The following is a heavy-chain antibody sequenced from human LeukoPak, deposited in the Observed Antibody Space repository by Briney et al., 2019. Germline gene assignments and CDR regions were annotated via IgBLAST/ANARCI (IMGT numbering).Heavy chain of an antibody. Sequence: PGGSLRLSCAASGFTFSSSAMSWVRQVPGKGLEWVSGISASGGSTSYADSVRGRFTISRDNSKNTLYVQMNSLRDEDTAVYYCVKDQRRESPHYLDSWGQGTLVTVSS. CDR3: VKDQRRESPHYLDS. CDR2: ISASGGST. CDR1: GFTFSSSA. J-gene: IGHJ4*02. V-gene: IGHV3-23*01.